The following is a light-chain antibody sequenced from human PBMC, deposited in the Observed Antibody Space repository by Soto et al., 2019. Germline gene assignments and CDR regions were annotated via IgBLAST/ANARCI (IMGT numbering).Light chain of an antibody. V-gene: IGKV3-20*01. CDR3: QQYGSSPLT. J-gene: IGKJ4*01. CDR1: QSVSSSY. CDR2: DAS. Sequence: EIVLTQSPGTLSLSPGERATLSCRASQSVSSSYSAWYQQNPGQAPRLLMYDASSRASGIPDRFSGSGSGTDFTLTISRQEPEDFAVYYCQQYGSSPLTFGGGNTVEIQ.